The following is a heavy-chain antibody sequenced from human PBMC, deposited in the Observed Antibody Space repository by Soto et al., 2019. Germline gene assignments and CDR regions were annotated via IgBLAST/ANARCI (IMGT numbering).Heavy chain of an antibody. V-gene: IGHV3-23*01. J-gene: IGHJ4*02. CDR1: GFTFSSYA. CDR2: ISGSGGST. Sequence: EVQVLESGGNLVQPGGSLRLSCAASGFTFSSYAMTWVRQAPGKGLEWVSAISGSGGSTYYADSVKGRFTLSRDNSKNTLYLQMNRLRAEDTAVYYCAKGGGYGVPAPTRHFDFWGQGTLVTVSS. D-gene: IGHD2-2*01. CDR3: AKGGGYGVPAPTRHFDF.